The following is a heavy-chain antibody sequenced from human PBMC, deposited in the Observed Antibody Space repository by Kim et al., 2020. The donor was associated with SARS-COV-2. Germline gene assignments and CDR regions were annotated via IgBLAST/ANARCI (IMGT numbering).Heavy chain of an antibody. J-gene: IGHJ6*02. Sequence: GGSLRLSCAASGFTFSSYGMHWVRQAPGKGLEWVAVISYDGSNKYYADSVKGRFTISRDNSKNTLYLQMNSLRAEDTAVYYCAKDSGDYRPLYYYYYGMDVWGQGTTVTVSS. CDR2: ISYDGSNK. CDR3: AKDSGDYRPLYYYYYGMDV. CDR1: GFTFSSYG. V-gene: IGHV3-30*18. D-gene: IGHD4-17*01.